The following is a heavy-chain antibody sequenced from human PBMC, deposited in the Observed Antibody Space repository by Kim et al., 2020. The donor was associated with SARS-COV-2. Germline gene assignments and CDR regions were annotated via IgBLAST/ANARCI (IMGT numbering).Heavy chain of an antibody. CDR3: ARLFRQTQNWFDP. Sequence: YSPSFQGQVTISADKSISTAYRQWSRLRASDTAMYYCARLFRQTQNWFDPWGQGTLVTISS. V-gene: IGHV5-51*01. J-gene: IGHJ5*02.